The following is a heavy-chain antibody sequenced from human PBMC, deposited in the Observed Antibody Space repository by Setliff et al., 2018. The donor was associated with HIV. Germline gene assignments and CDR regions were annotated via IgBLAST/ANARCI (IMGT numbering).Heavy chain of an antibody. Sequence: ASVKVSCKASGYTFTSYAISWVRQAPGQGLEWMGWISTYNDNTNYAQKLQGRVTMTTDTSTSTAYMELSSLRSEDTAVYYCARIPNHSSGFDYWGQGTPVTVSS. J-gene: IGHJ4*02. CDR3: ARIPNHSSGFDY. V-gene: IGHV1-18*01. CDR2: ISTYNDNT. D-gene: IGHD3-22*01. CDR1: GYTFTSYA.